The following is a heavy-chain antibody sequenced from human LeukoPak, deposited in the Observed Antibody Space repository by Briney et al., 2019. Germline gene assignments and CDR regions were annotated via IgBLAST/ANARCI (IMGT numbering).Heavy chain of an antibody. Sequence: ASVKVSCKASGYTFTSYYMHWVRQAPGQGLEWMGIVNPSGGSTSYAQKFQGRVTMTRDTSTSTVYMELSSLRSEDTAVYYCARLLPQDAFDIWGRGTMVTVSS. V-gene: IGHV1-46*01. CDR1: GYTFTSYY. J-gene: IGHJ3*02. CDR2: VNPSGGST. D-gene: IGHD3-22*01. CDR3: ARLLPQDAFDI.